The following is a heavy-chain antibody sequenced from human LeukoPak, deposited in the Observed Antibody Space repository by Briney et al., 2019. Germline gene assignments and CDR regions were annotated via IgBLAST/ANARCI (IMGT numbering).Heavy chain of an antibody. Sequence: SETLSLTXSVSGGSISSYYWNWIWQTPGKGLEWIGYIYYSGTTNYNPSLQSRVTISVDTSKNQFSLKLRSVTAADTAVYYCAREFSSSKIYYYYHMDVWGKGTTVTVSS. CDR2: IYYSGTT. CDR3: AREFSSSKIYYYYHMDV. D-gene: IGHD6-6*01. J-gene: IGHJ6*03. V-gene: IGHV4-59*01. CDR1: GGSISSYY.